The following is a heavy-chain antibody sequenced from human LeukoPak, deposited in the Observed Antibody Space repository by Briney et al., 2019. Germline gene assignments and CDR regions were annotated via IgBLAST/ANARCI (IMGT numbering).Heavy chain of an antibody. CDR3: AREGDSGYDLDY. V-gene: IGHV4-59*01. Sequence: SETLSLTRTVSGGSISSYYWSWIRQPPGKGLEWIGYIYYSGSTNYNPSLKSRVTISVDTSKNQFSLKLSSVTAADTAVYYCAREGDSGYDLDYWGQGTLVTVSS. D-gene: IGHD5-12*01. CDR1: GGSISSYY. J-gene: IGHJ4*02. CDR2: IYYSGST.